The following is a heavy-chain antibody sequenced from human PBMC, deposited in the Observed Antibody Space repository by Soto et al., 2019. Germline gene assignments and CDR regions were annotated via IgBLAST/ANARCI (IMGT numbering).Heavy chain of an antibody. CDR2: ISGSGGST. CDR3: AKQLRGLLDNWFDP. D-gene: IGHD4-17*01. CDR1: GFTFSSCA. V-gene: IGHV3-23*01. Sequence: GGSLRLSCAASGFTFSSCAMSWVRQAPGKGLEWVSAISGSGGSTYYADSVKGRFTISRDNSKNTLYLQMNSLRAEDTAVYYCAKQLRGLLDNWFDPWGQGTLVTAPQ. J-gene: IGHJ5*02.